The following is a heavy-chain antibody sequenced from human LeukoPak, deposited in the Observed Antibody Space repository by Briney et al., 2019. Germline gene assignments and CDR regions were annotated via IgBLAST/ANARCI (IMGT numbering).Heavy chain of an antibody. V-gene: IGHV3-74*01. CDR2: INSDGSST. CDR3: ARADTMIVVGFDY. CDR1: GFTLSSDA. J-gene: IGHJ4*02. D-gene: IGHD3-22*01. Sequence: PGGSLRLSCAASGFTLSSDAMSWVSQGPGKGLGWVSRINSDGSSTSYADSVKGRFTISRDNAKNTLYLQMNSLRAEDTAVYYCARADTMIVVGFDYWGQGTLVTVSS.